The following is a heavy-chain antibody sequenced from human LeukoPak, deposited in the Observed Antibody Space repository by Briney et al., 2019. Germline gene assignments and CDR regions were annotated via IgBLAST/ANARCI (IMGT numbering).Heavy chain of an antibody. CDR3: ARNHYGDYYDYYYGMDV. D-gene: IGHD4-17*01. V-gene: IGHV3-21*01. J-gene: IGHJ6*02. CDR1: GFTFSSYS. CDR2: ISSSSSYI. Sequence: GGSLRLSCAASGFTFSSYSMNWVRQAPGKGLERVSSISSSSSYIYYADSVKGRFTISRDNAKNSLYLQMNSLRAEDTAVYYCARNHYGDYYDYYYGMDVWGQGTTVTVSS.